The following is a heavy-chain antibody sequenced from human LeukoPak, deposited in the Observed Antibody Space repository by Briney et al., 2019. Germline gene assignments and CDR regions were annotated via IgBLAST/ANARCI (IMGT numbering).Heavy chain of an antibody. Sequence: SETLSLTCTVSGGSISSYYWNWIRQPPGKGLEWIGYIYYSGSTNYNPSLKSRVTISVDTSKNQFSLKLSSVTAADTAVYYCARVSTYYDILTGYQPRYYFDYWGQGTLVTVSS. V-gene: IGHV4-59*01. CDR2: IYYSGST. D-gene: IGHD3-9*01. CDR1: GGSISSYY. CDR3: ARVSTYYDILTGYQPRYYFDY. J-gene: IGHJ4*02.